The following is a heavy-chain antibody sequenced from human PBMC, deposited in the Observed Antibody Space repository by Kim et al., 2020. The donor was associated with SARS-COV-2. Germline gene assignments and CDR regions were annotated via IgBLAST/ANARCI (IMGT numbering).Heavy chain of an antibody. V-gene: IGHV3-23*01. D-gene: IGHD3-22*01. Sequence: GGSLRLSCVGYGFTFSTYAMAWVRQAPGKGLEWVSAISGGGDGTYYADAVKGRFTISRDNSKNTLYLQMNSLGDEDTAVYYCANRKSVSTGYYGLDLWGRGTMVTVSS. CDR2: ISGGGDGT. J-gene: IGHJ2*01. CDR1: GFTFSTYA. CDR3: ANRKSVSTGYYGLDL.